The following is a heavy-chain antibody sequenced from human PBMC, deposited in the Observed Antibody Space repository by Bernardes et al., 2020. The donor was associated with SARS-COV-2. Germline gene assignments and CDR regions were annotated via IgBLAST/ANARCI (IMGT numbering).Heavy chain of an antibody. J-gene: IGHJ4*02. D-gene: IGHD3-16*01. CDR1: SSYA. Sequence: SSYAISWVRQAPGQGLEWLGRTYYRSTWINTYAVSVRGRITINPDTSKNQFSLQLNSVTPEDTAVYYCARDWGMAISVFDCWGQGTLVSVSS. CDR3: ARDWGMAISVFDC. CDR2: TYYRSTWIN. V-gene: IGHV6-1*01.